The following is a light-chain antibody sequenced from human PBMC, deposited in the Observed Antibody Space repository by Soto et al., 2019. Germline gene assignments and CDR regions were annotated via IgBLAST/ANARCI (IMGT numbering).Light chain of an antibody. CDR2: STN. Sequence: QSVLTQPYSVSGTPGQRVTISCSGGSSNIGTSTVNWYHQVPGTAPKLLIYSTNQRPSGVPERFSGSTSGTSASLAINGLQSEDEGVFLCAAWDDSQNGPVFGGGTKLTVL. J-gene: IGLJ3*02. V-gene: IGLV1-44*01. CDR3: AAWDDSQNGPV. CDR1: SSNIGTST.